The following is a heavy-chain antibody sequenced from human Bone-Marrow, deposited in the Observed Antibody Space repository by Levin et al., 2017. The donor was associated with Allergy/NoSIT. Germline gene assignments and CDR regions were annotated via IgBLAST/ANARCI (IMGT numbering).Heavy chain of an antibody. CDR3: ARGDSSYGDYDERDY. V-gene: IGHV1-8*01. CDR2: MNPNNGNT. D-gene: IGHD4-17*01. J-gene: IGHJ4*02. CDR1: GYSFTSYD. Sequence: ASVKVSCKASGYSFTSYDISWARQATGRGLEWMGWMNPNNGNTVYAQKFQGRVTMTRNTSISTAYMELSSLTSEDTAVYYCARGDSSYGDYDERDYWGQGTLVTVSS.